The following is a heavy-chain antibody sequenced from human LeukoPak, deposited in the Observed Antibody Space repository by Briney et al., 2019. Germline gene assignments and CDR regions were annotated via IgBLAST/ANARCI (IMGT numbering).Heavy chain of an antibody. Sequence: GGSLRLSCAASGFTFSSYWMHWVRQAPGKGLVWVSRIDSDGSSTSYADSVKGRFTISRDNAKNTLYLQMNSLRAEDTAVYYCARERRIFRYWFDPWGQGTLVTVSS. CDR3: ARERRIFRYWFDP. V-gene: IGHV3-74*01. CDR2: IDSDGSST. CDR1: GFTFSSYW. D-gene: IGHD3-3*01. J-gene: IGHJ5*02.